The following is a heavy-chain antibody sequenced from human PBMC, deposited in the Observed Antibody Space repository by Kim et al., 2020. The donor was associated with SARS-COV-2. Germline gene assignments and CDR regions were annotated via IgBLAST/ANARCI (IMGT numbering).Heavy chain of an antibody. CDR2: LSGSGGST. D-gene: IGHD2-2*01. CDR3: AKVGGCTSCHALIDY. Sequence: GGSLRLSCAASGFTFSSSAMSWVRQAPGKGLEWVSALSGSGGSTYYADSAKGRFTITSDNSKNTLNLQMNSLRAEDTAVYYCAKVGGCTSCHALIDYWGQGTLVTVSS. J-gene: IGHJ4*02. CDR1: GFTFSSSA. V-gene: IGHV3-23*01.